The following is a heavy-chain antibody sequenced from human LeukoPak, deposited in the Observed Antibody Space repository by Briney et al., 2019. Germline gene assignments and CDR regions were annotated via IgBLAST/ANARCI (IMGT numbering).Heavy chain of an antibody. V-gene: IGHV3-48*03. D-gene: IGHD3-3*01. J-gene: IGHJ4*02. CDR3: ARDHDFWSGYYNY. Sequence: GGSLRLSCAASGFTFSSYEMNWVRQAPGKGLEWVSYISSSGSTIYYADSVKGRFTISRDNAKNSLYLQMNSLRAEDTAVYYCARDHDFWSGYYNYWGQGTLVTVSS. CDR2: ISSSGSTI. CDR1: GFTFSSYE.